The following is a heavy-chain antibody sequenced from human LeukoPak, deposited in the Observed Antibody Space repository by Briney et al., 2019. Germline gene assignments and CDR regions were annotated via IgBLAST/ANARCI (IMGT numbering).Heavy chain of an antibody. CDR3: ARGRYCSSTRCSYFDY. J-gene: IGHJ4*02. V-gene: IGHV3-7*01. Sequence: GGSLRLSCAASGFTFSNHWMSWVRQAPGKGLEWAANIKQDESEKYYVDSVKGRFTISRDNVKNSLYLQMNSLRAEDTAVYYCARGRYCSSTRCSYFDYWGQGTLVTVSS. CDR1: GFTFSNHW. CDR2: IKQDESEK. D-gene: IGHD2-2*01.